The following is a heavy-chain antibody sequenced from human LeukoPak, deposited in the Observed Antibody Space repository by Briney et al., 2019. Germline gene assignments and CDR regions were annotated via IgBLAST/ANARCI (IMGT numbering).Heavy chain of an antibody. Sequence: GASVKVSCKASGGTFSSYAISWVRQAPGQGLEWMGGIIPIFGTANYAQKFQGRVTITTDESTSTAYMELSSLRSEDTAVYYCAGGYDFWSGYLIWTNWFDPWGQGTLVTVSS. CDR1: GGTFSSYA. J-gene: IGHJ5*02. CDR2: IIPIFGTA. D-gene: IGHD3-3*01. V-gene: IGHV1-69*05. CDR3: AGGYDFWSGYLIWTNWFDP.